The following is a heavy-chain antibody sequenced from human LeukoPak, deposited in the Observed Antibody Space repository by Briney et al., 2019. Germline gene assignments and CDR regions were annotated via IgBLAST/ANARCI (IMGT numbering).Heavy chain of an antibody. CDR2: IYANSGGT. Sequence: GASVKGACNASGYTFTGFYMHWVRQAPGQGLEWMGWIYANSGGTGYAQNFQGRVTMTWDTSITTAYMELNRLTSDDTAVYYCAREFPRTSGFDYWGQGSLVTVSS. V-gene: IGHV1-2*02. D-gene: IGHD1-26*01. CDR1: GYTFTGFY. J-gene: IGHJ4*02. CDR3: AREFPRTSGFDY.